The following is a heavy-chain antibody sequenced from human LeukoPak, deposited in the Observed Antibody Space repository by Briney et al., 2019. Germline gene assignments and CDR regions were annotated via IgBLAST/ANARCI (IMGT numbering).Heavy chain of an antibody. CDR3: ARDFRAVAGNFDY. D-gene: IGHD6-19*01. Sequence: PGGSLRLSCAASGFTFSSYAMSWVRQAPGKGLEWVSAISGSGGGTYYADSVKGRFTISRDNSKNTLYLQMHSLRAEDTAVYYCARDFRAVAGNFDYWGQGTLVTVSS. V-gene: IGHV3-23*01. J-gene: IGHJ4*02. CDR1: GFTFSSYA. CDR2: ISGSGGGT.